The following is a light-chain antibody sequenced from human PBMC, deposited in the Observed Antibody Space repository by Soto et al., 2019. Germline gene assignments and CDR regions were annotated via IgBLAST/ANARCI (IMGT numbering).Light chain of an antibody. CDR3: QQYGSSPHT. V-gene: IGKV3-20*01. CDR2: GTS. J-gene: IGKJ2*01. Sequence: EIVLTQSPGTLSLSPGERATLSCRASQSVSSSNLAWYQQKPGQAPRLLIYGTSSRATGIPVRFSGSGSGTDFTLTISRLEPEDFAVYYCQQYGSSPHTFGQGTKLEIK. CDR1: QSVSSSN.